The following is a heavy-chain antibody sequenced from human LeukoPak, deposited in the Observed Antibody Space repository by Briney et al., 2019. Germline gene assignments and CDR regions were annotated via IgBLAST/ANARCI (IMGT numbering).Heavy chain of an antibody. CDR1: GYTFTSYA. V-gene: IGHV7-4-1*02. Sequence: GASVKVSCKASGYTFTSYAMNWVRQAPGQGLEWMGWINTNTGNPTYAQGFTGRFVFSLDTSVSTAYLQISSLKAEDTAVYYCARTLVAAHSNYYYYYMDVWGKGTTVTVSS. J-gene: IGHJ6*03. CDR2: INTNTGNP. D-gene: IGHD6-6*01. CDR3: ARTLVAAHSNYYYYYMDV.